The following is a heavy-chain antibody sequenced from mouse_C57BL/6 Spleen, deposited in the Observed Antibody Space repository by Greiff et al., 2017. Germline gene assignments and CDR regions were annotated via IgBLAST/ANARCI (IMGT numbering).Heavy chain of an antibody. D-gene: IGHD3-3*01. CDR3: ARSRGPYYAMDY. J-gene: IGHJ4*01. CDR1: GYAFSSSW. Sequence: VQLQESGPELVKPGASVKISCKASGYAFSSSWMNWVKQRPGKGLEWIGRIYPGDGDTNYNGKFKGKATLTADKSSSTAYMQLSSLTSEDSAVYFCARSRGPYYAMDYWGQGTSVTVSS. CDR2: IYPGDGDT. V-gene: IGHV1-82*01.